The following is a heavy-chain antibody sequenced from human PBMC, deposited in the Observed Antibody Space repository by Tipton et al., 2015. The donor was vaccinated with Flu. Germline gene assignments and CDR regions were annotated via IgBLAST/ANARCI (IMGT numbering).Heavy chain of an antibody. CDR2: IDPNSGVT. J-gene: IGHJ5*02. CDR1: GYSFIAYY. Sequence: QVQLVQSGAEVKKPGASVKVSCKTSGYSFIAYYMHWVRQAPVQGLERMGWIDPNSGVTYYAQNFQGSVTLTRHTSINTAYMQQTRLSSDETAVYYCARDEDYGWGTSRFDPSGQGTLVKVSS. D-gene: IGHD3-16*01. V-gene: IGHV1-2*02. CDR3: ARDEDYGWGTSRFDP.